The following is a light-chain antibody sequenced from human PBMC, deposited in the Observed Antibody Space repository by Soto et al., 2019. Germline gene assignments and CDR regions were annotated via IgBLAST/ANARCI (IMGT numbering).Light chain of an antibody. J-gene: IGKJ1*01. CDR2: GAS. CDR3: QQYDSSQS. CDR1: QSVSSGY. V-gene: IGKV3-20*01. Sequence: EIVLTQSPGTLSLSPGERATLSCRASQSVSSGYLAWYRQKPGQAPRLLIYGASSRATGIPDRFSGSGSGTDFTLTISRLEPEDFAVYYCQQYDSSQSFGQGTKVEIK.